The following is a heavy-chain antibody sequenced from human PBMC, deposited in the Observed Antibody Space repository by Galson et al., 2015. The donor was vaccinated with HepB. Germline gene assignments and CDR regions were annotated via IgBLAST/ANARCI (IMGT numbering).Heavy chain of an antibody. V-gene: IGHV5-51*01. CDR3: ARITSRKRGWFDP. J-gene: IGHJ5*02. CDR1: GYSFTSYW. CDR2: IYPGDSDT. Sequence: QSGAEVKKPGESLKISCKGSGYSFTSYWIGWVRQMPGKGLEWMGIIYPGDSDTRYSPSLQGQVTISADKSLSSAYLLRSSLKASDTGMYYCARITSRKRGWFDPWGQGTLVTVSS. D-gene: IGHD1-14*01.